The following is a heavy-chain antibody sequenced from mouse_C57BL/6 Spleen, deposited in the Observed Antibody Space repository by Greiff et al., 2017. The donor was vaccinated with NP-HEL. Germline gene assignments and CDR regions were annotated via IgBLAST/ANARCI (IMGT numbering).Heavy chain of an antibody. CDR1: GYTFTSYW. V-gene: IGHV1-52*01. Sequence: QVQLKQPGAELVRPGSSVKLSCKASGYTFTSYWMHWVKQRPIQGLEWIGNIDPSDSETHYNQKFKDKATLTVDKSSSTAYMQLSSLTSEDSAVYYCARWSTVVDSYWYFDVWGTGTTVTVSS. D-gene: IGHD1-1*01. J-gene: IGHJ1*03. CDR2: IDPSDSET. CDR3: ARWSTVVDSYWYFDV.